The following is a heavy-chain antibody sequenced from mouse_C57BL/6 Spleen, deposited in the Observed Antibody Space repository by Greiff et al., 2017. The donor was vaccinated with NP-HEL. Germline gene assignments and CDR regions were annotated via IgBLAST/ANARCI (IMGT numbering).Heavy chain of an antibody. CDR2: IYPGDGDT. CDR1: GYAFSSSW. D-gene: IGHD1-1*01. CDR3: AVYYYGSSRYWYFDV. V-gene: IGHV1-82*01. J-gene: IGHJ1*03. Sequence: VQLQQSEPELVKPGASVKISCKASGYAFSSSWMNWVKQRPGKGLEWIGRIYPGDGDTNYNGKFKGKATLTADKSSSTAYMQLSSLTSEDSAVYFCAVYYYGSSRYWYFDVWGTGTTVTVSS.